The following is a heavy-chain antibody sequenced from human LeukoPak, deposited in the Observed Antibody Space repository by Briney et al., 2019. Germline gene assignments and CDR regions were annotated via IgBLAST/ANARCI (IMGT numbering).Heavy chain of an antibody. CDR1: GYTFTSYA. D-gene: IGHD4-17*01. CDR3: ARGYTKDMTSVTHFDY. V-gene: IGHV7-4-1*02. Sequence: ASVKVSCKASGYTFTSYAMNWVRQAPGQGLEWMGWINTNTGNPTYAQGFTGRFVFSLDTSVSTAYLQISSLKAENTAVYYCARGYTKDMTSVTHFDYWGQGTLVTVSS. CDR2: INTNTGNP. J-gene: IGHJ4*02.